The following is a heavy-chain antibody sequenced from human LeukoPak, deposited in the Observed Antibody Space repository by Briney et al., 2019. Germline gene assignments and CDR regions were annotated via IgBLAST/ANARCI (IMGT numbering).Heavy chain of an antibody. CDR2: IYHSGST. D-gene: IGHD3-10*01. Sequence: PSETLSLTCTVSGGSISSYYWSWIRQPPGKGLEWIGYIYHSGSTYYNPSLKSRVTISVDRSKNQFSLKLSSVTAADTAVYYCARERSGSPMFSYFDYWGQGTLVTVSS. J-gene: IGHJ4*02. CDR3: ARERSGSPMFSYFDY. CDR1: GGSISSYY. V-gene: IGHV4-59*12.